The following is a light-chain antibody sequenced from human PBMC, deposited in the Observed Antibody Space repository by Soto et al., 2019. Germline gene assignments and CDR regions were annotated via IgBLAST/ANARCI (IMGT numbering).Light chain of an antibody. J-gene: IGLJ3*02. V-gene: IGLV1-44*01. CDR1: SSNIGSNT. Sequence: QSVLTQPPSASGTPGQRVTISCSGSSSNIGSNTVNWYQQLPGTAPKLLIYSDNQRPSGVPDRFSGSKSGTSAPLAISGLQSEDEADYYCAPWDDSLNGWVFGGGTKLTVL. CDR2: SDN. CDR3: APWDDSLNGWV.